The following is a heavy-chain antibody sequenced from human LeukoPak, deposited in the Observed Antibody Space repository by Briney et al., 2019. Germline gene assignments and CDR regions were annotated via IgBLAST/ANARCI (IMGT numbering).Heavy chain of an antibody. CDR3: ARVAGSWYFIEVAFDI. Sequence: SVKVSCKASGGTFSSYAISWVRQAPGQGLEWMGGIIPIFGTANYAQKFQGRVTITADKSTSTAYMELSSLRSEDTAVYYCARVAGSWYFIEVAFDIWGQGTMVTVSS. D-gene: IGHD6-13*01. CDR1: GGTFSSYA. V-gene: IGHV1-69*06. CDR2: IIPIFGTA. J-gene: IGHJ3*02.